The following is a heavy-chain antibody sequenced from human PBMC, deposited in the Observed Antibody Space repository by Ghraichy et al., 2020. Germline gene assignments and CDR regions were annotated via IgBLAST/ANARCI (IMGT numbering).Heavy chain of an antibody. Sequence: SETLSLTCAVYGGSFSGYYWSWIRQPPGKGLEWIGEINHSGSTNYNPSLKSRVTISVDTSKNQFSLKLSSVTAADTAVYYCARGRKQFDYWGQGTLVTVSS. CDR2: INHSGST. V-gene: IGHV4-34*01. CDR1: GGSFSGYY. J-gene: IGHJ4*02. CDR3: ARGRKQFDY.